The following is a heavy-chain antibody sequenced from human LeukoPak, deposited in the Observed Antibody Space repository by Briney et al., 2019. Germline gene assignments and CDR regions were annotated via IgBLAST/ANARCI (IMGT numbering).Heavy chain of an antibody. CDR1: GFTFTTYN. Sequence: PGGSLRLSXAASGFTFTTYNMNWVRQAPGKGPEWVAYITASDTTKYYADSVKGRFTISRDNAKESLFLQMNSLRAEDTAVYYCTTAPAFSSSWRSWGQGTLVTVSS. CDR2: ITASDTTK. CDR3: TTAPAFSSSWRS. D-gene: IGHD2-2*01. V-gene: IGHV3-48*01. J-gene: IGHJ5*02.